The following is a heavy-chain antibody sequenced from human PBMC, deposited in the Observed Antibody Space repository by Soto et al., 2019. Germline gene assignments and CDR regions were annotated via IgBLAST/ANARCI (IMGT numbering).Heavy chain of an antibody. D-gene: IGHD5-12*01. Sequence: GSLRLACTTSGVKLGDYSLDWVRQAPGKGLEWVGFVRSKVYGGATELAASVEGRFRMSRDDFRGIAYLEMNSMKTEDTGVYYCSRVLGDGYKYGPSDYWGQGTLVTVSS. CDR2: VRSKVYGGAT. J-gene: IGHJ4*02. CDR1: GVKLGDYS. V-gene: IGHV3-49*04. CDR3: SRVLGDGYKYGPSDY.